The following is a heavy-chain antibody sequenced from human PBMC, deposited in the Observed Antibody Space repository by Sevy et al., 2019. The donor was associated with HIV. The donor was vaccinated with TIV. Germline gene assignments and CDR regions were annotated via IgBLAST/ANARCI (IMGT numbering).Heavy chain of an antibody. CDR2: ISGSDGTI. V-gene: IGHV3-11*01. J-gene: IGHJ6*02. Sequence: GGSLRLSCVASGFTFSDYYMSWIRQAPGKGLEWISYISGSDGTIYYADSVKGRFTISRDNAKNSLHLQMNSLRAEDTAVYYCARDHVKDGDLGDYYYYAMDVWGQGTTVTVSS. D-gene: IGHD4-17*01. CDR3: ARDHVKDGDLGDYYYYAMDV. CDR1: GFTFSDYY.